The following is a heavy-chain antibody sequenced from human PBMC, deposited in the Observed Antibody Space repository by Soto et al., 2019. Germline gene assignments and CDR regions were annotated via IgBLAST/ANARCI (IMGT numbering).Heavy chain of an antibody. CDR3: ARDLQWHCSGGSCYSVGRGFDY. CDR1: GFTFSSYW. CDR2: IKQDGSEK. V-gene: IGHV3-7*01. D-gene: IGHD2-15*01. Sequence: EVQLVESGGGLVQPGGSLRLSCAASGFTFSSYWMSWVRQAPGKGLEWVANIKQDGSEKYYVDSVKGRFTISRDNAKNSLYLQMNSLRAEDTAVYYCARDLQWHCSGGSCYSVGRGFDYWGQGTLVTVSS. J-gene: IGHJ4*02.